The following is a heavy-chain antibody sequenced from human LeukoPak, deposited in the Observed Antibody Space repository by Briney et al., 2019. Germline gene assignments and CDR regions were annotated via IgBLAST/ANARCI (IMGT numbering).Heavy chain of an antibody. CDR2: ISAYNGNT. D-gene: IGHD3-3*01. CDR3: ARLERMGGYYPCVW. Sequence: ASVKVSCKASGYTFTSYGISWVRQAPGQGLEWMGWISAYNGNTNYAQKLPGRVTMTTDTSTSTAYMELRSLRSDDTAVYYCARLERMGGYYPCVWWGQGTLVTVSS. J-gene: IGHJ4*02. V-gene: IGHV1-18*01. CDR1: GYTFTSYG.